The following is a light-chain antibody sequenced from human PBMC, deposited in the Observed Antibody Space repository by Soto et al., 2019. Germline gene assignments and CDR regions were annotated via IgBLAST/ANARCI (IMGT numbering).Light chain of an antibody. CDR1: QSVSSSD. CDR2: GAS. Sequence: EIVLTQSPGTLSLSPGERATLSCRASQSVSSSDLAWYHQKPGQAPRLLIHGASSRATGIPDRFSGSGSGTDFTLTISRLEPEDFAVYYCQQYGSSPLTFGPGTKVDIK. V-gene: IGKV3-20*01. CDR3: QQYGSSPLT. J-gene: IGKJ3*01.